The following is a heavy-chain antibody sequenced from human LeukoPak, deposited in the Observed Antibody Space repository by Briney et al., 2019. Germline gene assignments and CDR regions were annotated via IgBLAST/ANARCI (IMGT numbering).Heavy chain of an antibody. Sequence: SETLTLTCAVYGGSFSGYYWSWNRQPPGKGLEWIGEINHSGSTNYNPSLKSRVTISVDTSKNQFSLKLSSVTAADTAVYYCASVLNMGSGWPYYYYYYGMDVWGQGTTVTVSS. J-gene: IGHJ6*02. D-gene: IGHD6-19*01. CDR3: ASVLNMGSGWPYYYYYYGMDV. CDR2: INHSGST. V-gene: IGHV4-34*01. CDR1: GGSFSGYY.